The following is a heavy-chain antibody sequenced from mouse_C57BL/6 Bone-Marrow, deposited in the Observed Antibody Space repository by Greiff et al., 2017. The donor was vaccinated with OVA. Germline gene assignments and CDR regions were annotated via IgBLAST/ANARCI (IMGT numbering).Heavy chain of an antibody. CDR2: IDPENGDT. CDR1: GFNIKDDY. J-gene: IGHJ1*03. Sequence: VQLQQSGAELVRPGASVKLSCTASGFNIKDDYMHWVKQRPEQGLEWIGWIDPENGDTEYASKFQGKATITADTSSNTAYLTLSSLTSEDSAVYFCARGATVVAPYWYFDVWGTGTTVTVSS. CDR3: ARGATVVAPYWYFDV. D-gene: IGHD1-1*01. V-gene: IGHV14-4*01.